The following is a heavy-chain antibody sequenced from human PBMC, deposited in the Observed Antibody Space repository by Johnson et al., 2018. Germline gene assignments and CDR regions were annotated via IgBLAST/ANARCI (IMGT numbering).Heavy chain of an antibody. J-gene: IGHJ3*02. D-gene: IGHD5-18*01. V-gene: IGHV3-13*01. CDR1: GFTFSSYD. CDR2: IGTAGDT. Sequence: VQLVQSGGGLVQPGGSLRLSCAASGFTFSSYDMHWVRQATGKGLEWVAAIGTAGDTYYPGSVKGRFTISRENAKNPLYLQMNSLRAGDTAVYYCARVYSDAFDIWGQGTMVTVSS. CDR3: ARVYSDAFDI.